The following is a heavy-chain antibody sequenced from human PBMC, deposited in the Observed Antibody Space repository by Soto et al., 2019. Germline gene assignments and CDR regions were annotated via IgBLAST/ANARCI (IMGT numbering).Heavy chain of an antibody. CDR3: ASIPVSSLKCYYYYGMDV. V-gene: IGHV4-31*03. Sequence: QVQLQESGPGLVKPSQTLSLTCTVSGGSISSGGYYWSWIRQHPGKVLEWFGYIYYSGSTYYNPSLKSRVTISVDTSKIQFSLKLSSVTAADTAVYYCASIPVSSLKCYYYYGMDVWGQGTTVTVSS. J-gene: IGHJ6*02. D-gene: IGHD6-13*01. CDR1: GGSISSGGYY. CDR2: IYYSGST.